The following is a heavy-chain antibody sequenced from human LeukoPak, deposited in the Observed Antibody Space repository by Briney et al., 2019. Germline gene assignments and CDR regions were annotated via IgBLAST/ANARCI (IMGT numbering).Heavy chain of an antibody. CDR2: ISYDGSNK. CDR3: ARDQRIVVVTVLDY. J-gene: IGHJ4*02. V-gene: IGHV3-30-3*01. CDR1: GFTFSSYA. Sequence: GGSLRLSCAASGFTFSSYAMHWVRQDPGKGLEWVAVISYDGSNKYYADSVKGRFTISRDNSKNTLYLQMNSLRAEDTAVYYCARDQRIVVVTVLDYWGQGTLVTVSS. D-gene: IGHD2-21*02.